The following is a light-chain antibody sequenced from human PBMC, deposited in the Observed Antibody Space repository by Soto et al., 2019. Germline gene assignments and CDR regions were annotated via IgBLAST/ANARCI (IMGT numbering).Light chain of an antibody. CDR2: DTS. CDR1: QSVGGS. V-gene: IGKV3-11*01. J-gene: IGKJ5*01. CDR3: QQRSNWIT. Sequence: EIVLTQSPATLSLFPGERATLSCRASQSVGGSLAWYQQKPGQAPRLLLYDTSIRATGIPARFSGSGSGTDFTLTISSLEPEDFACYYCQQRSNWITFGQGTRLEIE.